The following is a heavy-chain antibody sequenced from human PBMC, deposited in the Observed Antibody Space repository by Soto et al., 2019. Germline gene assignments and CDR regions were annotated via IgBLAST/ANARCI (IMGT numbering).Heavy chain of an antibody. CDR1: GFTFSSHD. J-gene: IGHJ5*02. Sequence: SLRLSCAASGFTFSSHDMHWVRQAPGKGLEWVAVISYDGSNKYSAESVNGRFTISRDNSKSTLYLQMNSLRAEDTAVYYCAAPGGSGRTNWFDPWGQGTLVTVS. D-gene: IGHD3-10*01. CDR2: ISYDGSNK. V-gene: IGHV3-30*03. CDR3: AAPGGSGRTNWFDP.